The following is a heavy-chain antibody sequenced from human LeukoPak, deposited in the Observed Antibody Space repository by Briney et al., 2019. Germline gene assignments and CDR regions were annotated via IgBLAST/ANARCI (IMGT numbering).Heavy chain of an antibody. CDR3: ARGGNSSGWYNWFDP. V-gene: IGHV3-21*01. J-gene: IGHJ5*02. D-gene: IGHD6-19*01. Sequence: GGSLRLSCAASGFTFSSYSMNWVRQAPGKGLEWVSSISSSSSYIYYADSVKGRFTISRDNAKNSLYLQMNSLRAEDTAVYYCARGGNSSGWYNWFDPWGQGTLVTVSS. CDR2: ISSSSSYI. CDR1: GFTFSSYS.